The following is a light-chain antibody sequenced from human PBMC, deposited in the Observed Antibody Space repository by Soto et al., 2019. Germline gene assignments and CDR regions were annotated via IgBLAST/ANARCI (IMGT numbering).Light chain of an antibody. CDR2: LNSDGSH. CDR3: QTWDTGIVV. V-gene: IGLV4-69*01. J-gene: IGLJ2*01. Sequence: QAVVTQSPSASASLGASAKLTCTLSSGHSSYAIAWHQHHPEKGPRYLMKLNSDGSHNKGDGIPDRFSGSSSGAERYLTISSLQSEDETDYYCQTWDTGIVVFGGGTKVTVL. CDR1: SGHSSYA.